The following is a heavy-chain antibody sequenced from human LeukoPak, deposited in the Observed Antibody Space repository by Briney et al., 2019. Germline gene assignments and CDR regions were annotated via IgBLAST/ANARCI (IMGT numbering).Heavy chain of an antibody. CDR3: ATHKWGQYSSSSYFDY. D-gene: IGHD6-6*01. J-gene: IGHJ4*02. V-gene: IGHV1-69*05. CDR2: IIPIFGTA. CDR1: GGTFSSYA. Sequence: SVKVSCKASGGTFSSYAISWVRQAPGQGLEWMGGIIPIFGTANYAQKFQGRVTITTDESTSTAYMELSSLRSEGTAVYYCATHKWGQYSSSSYFDYWGQGTLVTVSS.